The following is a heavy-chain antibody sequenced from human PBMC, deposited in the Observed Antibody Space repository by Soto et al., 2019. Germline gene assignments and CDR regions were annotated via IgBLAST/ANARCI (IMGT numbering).Heavy chain of an antibody. Sequence: QIQLVQSGAEMKKPGSSVKVSCQASGGTFNTYAMSWVRQAPGRGLEWMGGITPMFGAASPAQKFQGRVTITADESTSTVYMELNSLTSEDTAVYYCARALNVTSALVFQHWGQGTLVTVSS. D-gene: IGHD3-9*01. J-gene: IGHJ1*01. CDR3: ARALNVTSALVFQH. CDR2: ITPMFGAA. CDR1: GGTFNTYA. V-gene: IGHV1-69*12.